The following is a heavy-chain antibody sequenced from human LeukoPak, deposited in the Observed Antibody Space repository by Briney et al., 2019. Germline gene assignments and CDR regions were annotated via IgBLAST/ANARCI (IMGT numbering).Heavy chain of an antibody. CDR1: GFTFSSYA. D-gene: IGHD7-27*01. J-gene: IGHJ4*02. Sequence: GSLRLSCAASGFTFSSYAMSWVRQAPGKGLEWIGSIYYSGSTYYNPSLKSRVTISVDTSKNQFSLKLSSVTAADTAVYYCARRDLELGIDYWGQGTLVTVSS. CDR3: ARRDLELGIDY. V-gene: IGHV4-39*01. CDR2: IYYSGST.